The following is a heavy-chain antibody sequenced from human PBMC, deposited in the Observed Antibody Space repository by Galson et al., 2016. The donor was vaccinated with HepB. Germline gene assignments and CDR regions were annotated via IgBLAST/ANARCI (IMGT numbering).Heavy chain of an antibody. V-gene: IGHV4-61*01. CDR3: TTYIVGHGGTGY. J-gene: IGHJ4*02. CDR1: GGFVNSDQYH. CDR2: TYSGRSN. D-gene: IGHD1-26*01. Sequence: SETLSLTCSVSGGFVNSDQYHWSWIRQPPGKGLQWLGHTYSGRSNTYNPSLKSRVTISIDTSKNQFSLTLSPVTAADTAVYYCTTYIVGHGGTGYWGKGTLVTVSS.